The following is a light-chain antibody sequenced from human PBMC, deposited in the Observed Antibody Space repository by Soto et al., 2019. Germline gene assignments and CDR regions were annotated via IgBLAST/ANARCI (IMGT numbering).Light chain of an antibody. V-gene: IGLV2-14*01. CDR1: SSDVGGYDY. CDR2: EVN. CDR3: SSYSISTAYL. J-gene: IGLJ1*01. Sequence: QSVLTQPASVSGSPGQSITISCTGTSSDVGGYDYVSWYQLHPGKAPKLMVFEVNNRPSGVSYRFSGSKSGNTASLTISGLQAEDEAEYFCSSYSISTAYLFGTGTKVTVL.